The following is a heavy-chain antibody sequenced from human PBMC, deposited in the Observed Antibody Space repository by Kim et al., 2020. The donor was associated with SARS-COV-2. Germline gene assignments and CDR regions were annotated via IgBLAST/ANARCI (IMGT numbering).Heavy chain of an antibody. J-gene: IGHJ6*02. V-gene: IGHV1-69*13. Sequence: SVKVSCKASGGTFSSYAISWVRQAPGQGLEWMGGIIPIFGTANYAQKFQGRVTITADESTSTAYMELSSLRSEDTAVYYCARDNPHYYGSGSYEEVDSYYSYGMDVWGQGTTVTVSS. CDR1: GGTFSSYA. D-gene: IGHD3-10*01. CDR3: ARDNPHYYGSGSYEEVDSYYSYGMDV. CDR2: IIPIFGTA.